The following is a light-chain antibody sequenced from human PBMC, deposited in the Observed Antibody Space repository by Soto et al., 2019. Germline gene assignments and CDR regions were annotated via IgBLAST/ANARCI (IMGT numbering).Light chain of an antibody. V-gene: IGKV3-15*01. CDR1: QSVSSN. CDR3: QQYNNWPPT. J-gene: IGKJ5*01. CDR2: CAS. Sequence: EIVMTQSPATLSVSPGERATLSCRASQSVSSNLAWYQQKPGQAPRLLIYCASTRATGIPARFSGIRSATDFTLTISSLQSEDFALYYCQQYNNWPPTFGQGTRLEIK.